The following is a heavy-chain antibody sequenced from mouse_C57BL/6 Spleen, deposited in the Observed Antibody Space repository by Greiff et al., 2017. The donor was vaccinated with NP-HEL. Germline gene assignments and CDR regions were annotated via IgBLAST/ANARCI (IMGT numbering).Heavy chain of an antibody. V-gene: IGHV1-52*01. CDR2: IDPSDSET. J-gene: IGHJ2*01. CDR3: ARGYDGYYFDY. Sequence: QVQLQQPGAELVRPGSSVKLSCKASGYTFTSYWMHWVKQRPIQGLEWIGNIDPSDSETHYNQKFKDKATLTVDKSSSTAYMQLSSLTSEDSAVYYCARGYDGYYFDYWSQGTTLTVSS. CDR1: GYTFTSYW. D-gene: IGHD2-3*01.